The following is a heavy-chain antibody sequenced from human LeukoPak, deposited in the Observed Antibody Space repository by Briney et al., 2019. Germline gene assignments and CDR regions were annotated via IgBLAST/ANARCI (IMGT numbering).Heavy chain of an antibody. CDR3: ARGINSGWPHFDC. D-gene: IGHD5-12*01. CDR1: GGSISTYY. CDR2: ISYSGST. Sequence: SETLSLTCTVSGGSISTYYWSWFRQSPGKGLQWIGYISYSGSTNYNPSLNSRVTISVDTSKNQFSLRLSSVTAADTAVYYCARGINSGWPHFDCWSQGTLVTVSS. J-gene: IGHJ4*02. V-gene: IGHV4-59*08.